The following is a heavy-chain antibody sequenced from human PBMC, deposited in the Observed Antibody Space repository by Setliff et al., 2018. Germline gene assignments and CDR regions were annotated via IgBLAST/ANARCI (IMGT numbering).Heavy chain of an antibody. J-gene: IGHJ3*02. CDR3: ARDSVLRYFDWLLYTPDAFDI. D-gene: IGHD3-9*01. V-gene: IGHV3-11*04. CDR1: GFTFSDYY. Sequence: PGESLKISCAASGFTFSDYYMSWIRQAPGKGLEWVSYISSSGSTIYYADSVKGRFTISRDNAKNSLYLQMNSLRAEDTAVYYCARDSVLRYFDWLLYTPDAFDIWGQGTMVTVSS. CDR2: ISSSGSTI.